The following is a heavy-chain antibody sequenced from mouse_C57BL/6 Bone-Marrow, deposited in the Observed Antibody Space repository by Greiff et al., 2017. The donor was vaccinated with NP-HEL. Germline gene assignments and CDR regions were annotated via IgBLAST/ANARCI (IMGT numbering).Heavy chain of an antibody. Sequence: VQLQQPGAELVMPGASVKLSCKASGYTFTSYWMHWVKQRPGQGLEWIGEIDPSDSYTNYNQKFKGKSPLTVDKSSSTAYMQLSSLTSEDSAVYYCARESNYVDYAMDYWGQGTSVTVSS. CDR1: GYTFTSYW. J-gene: IGHJ4*01. CDR3: ARESNYVDYAMDY. V-gene: IGHV1-69*01. D-gene: IGHD2-5*01. CDR2: IDPSDSYT.